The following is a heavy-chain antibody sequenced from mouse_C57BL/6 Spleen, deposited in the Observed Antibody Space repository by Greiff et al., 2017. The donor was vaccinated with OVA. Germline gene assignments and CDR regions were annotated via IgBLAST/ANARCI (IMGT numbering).Heavy chain of an antibody. J-gene: IGHJ1*03. V-gene: IGHV1-50*01. CDR3: ARRGTTVVERYFDV. CDR2: IDPSDSYT. Sequence: QVQLKEPGAELVKPGASVKLSCKASGYTFTSYWMQWVKQRPGQGLEWIGEIDPSDSYTNYNQKFKGKATLTVDTSSSTAYMQLSSLTSEDSAVYYCARRGTTVVERYFDVWGTGTTVTVSS. D-gene: IGHD1-1*01. CDR1: GYTFTSYW.